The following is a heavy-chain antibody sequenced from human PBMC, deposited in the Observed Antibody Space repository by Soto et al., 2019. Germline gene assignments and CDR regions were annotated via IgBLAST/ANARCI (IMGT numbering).Heavy chain of an antibody. V-gene: IGHV3-21*01. CDR2: ISSGSTYI. CDR1: GFTFRSYS. CDR3: AGGGIGGRDLYCDF. J-gene: IGHJ2*01. D-gene: IGHD3-16*01. Sequence: EVQLVESGGGLVKPGGSLRLSCAASGFTFRSYSMNWVRQAPGKGLEWVSSISSGSTYIYYTVSVKGRFTISRDNAKNSLYLQMNSLRAEGTAVYYCAGGGIGGRDLYCDFGGRGTLVTVSS.